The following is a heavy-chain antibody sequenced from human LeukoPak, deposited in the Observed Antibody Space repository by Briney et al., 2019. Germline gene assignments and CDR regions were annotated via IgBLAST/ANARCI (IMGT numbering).Heavy chain of an antibody. D-gene: IGHD1-20*01. J-gene: IGHJ3*02. V-gene: IGHV1-69*05. CDR2: IIPIFGTA. CDR3: ARATYNWNSDAFDI. CDR1: GGTFSSYA. Sequence: ASVKVSCKASGGTFSSYAISWVRQAPGQGLEWMGGIIPIFGTANYAQKFQGRVTITTDESTSTAYMELSSLRSEDTAVYYCARATYNWNSDAFDIWGQGTMVTVSS.